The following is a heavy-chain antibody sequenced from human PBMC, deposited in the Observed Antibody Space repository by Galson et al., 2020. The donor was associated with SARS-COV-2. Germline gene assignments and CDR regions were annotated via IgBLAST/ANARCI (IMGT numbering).Heavy chain of an antibody. CDR1: GFTFSVYT. J-gene: IGHJ3*02. CDR3: ARSIIVADSFDI. Sequence: GGSLRLSCAASGFTFSVYTMNWVRQAPAKGPEWVSSIISSGTYVYYADSVRGRFTISRDNAKNSLYLQMNSLRAEDTAVYYCARSIIVADSFDIWGQGTMVTV. CDR2: IISSGTYV. D-gene: IGHD5-12*01. V-gene: IGHV3-21*01.